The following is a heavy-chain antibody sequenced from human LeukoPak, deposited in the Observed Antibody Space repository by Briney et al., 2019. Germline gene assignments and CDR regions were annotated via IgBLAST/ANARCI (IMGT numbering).Heavy chain of an antibody. V-gene: IGHV4-4*09. D-gene: IGHD2-2*01. Sequence: TSETLSLTCTVSGGSISSYYWSWIRQPPGKGLEWIGYIYTSGSTNYNPSLKSRVTISVATSKNQFSLKLSSVTAADTAVYYCARHNHCSSTSCYSQSHYYMDVWGKGTTVTVSS. CDR1: GGSISSYY. CDR2: IYTSGST. CDR3: ARHNHCSSTSCYSQSHYYMDV. J-gene: IGHJ6*03.